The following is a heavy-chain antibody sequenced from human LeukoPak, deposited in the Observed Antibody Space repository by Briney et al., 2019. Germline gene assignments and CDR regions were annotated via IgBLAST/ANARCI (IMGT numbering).Heavy chain of an antibody. CDR3: ARDPQLQYYFDY. CDR2: IYYSGST. D-gene: IGHD4-11*01. CDR1: GGSFSGYY. J-gene: IGHJ4*02. Sequence: PSETLSLTCAVYGGSFSGYYWSWIRQPPGKGLEWIGSIYYSGSTYYNPSLKSRVTISVDTSKNQFSLKLSSVTAADTAVYYCARDPQLQYYFDYWGQGTLVTASS. V-gene: IGHV4-34*01.